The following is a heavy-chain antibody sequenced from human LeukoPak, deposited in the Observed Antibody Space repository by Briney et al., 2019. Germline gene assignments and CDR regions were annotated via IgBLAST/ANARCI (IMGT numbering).Heavy chain of an antibody. J-gene: IGHJ6*03. D-gene: IGHD3-10*01. CDR1: GGSINSYY. V-gene: IGHV4-59*01. CDR2: IHYTGST. Sequence: SETLSLTCTVSGGSINSYYWSWIRQPPGKGLECIGYIHYTGSTNYNPSLKSRVTISVDTSKSQFSLKLSSVTAADTAIYYCARGGYYGSGSYLYYYYYMDVWGKGTTVTVSS. CDR3: ARGGYYGSGSYLYYYYYMDV.